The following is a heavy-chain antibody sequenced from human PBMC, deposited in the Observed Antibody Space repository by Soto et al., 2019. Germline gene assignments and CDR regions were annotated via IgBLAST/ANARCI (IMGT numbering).Heavy chain of an antibody. D-gene: IGHD1-26*01. J-gene: IGHJ3*01. Sequence: QVQLVQSGAEVKKPGSSVRVSCQASGGTFTYSVSWVRQAPGQGLEWMGGIMPIFGTTNYAQKFKGGMTITADESRNIAYLELSSLKSEDTAVYYCASQSGSDDAFDLWGQGTLVTVYS. V-gene: IGHV1-69*01. CDR2: IMPIFGTT. CDR3: ASQSGSDDAFDL. CDR1: GGTFTYS.